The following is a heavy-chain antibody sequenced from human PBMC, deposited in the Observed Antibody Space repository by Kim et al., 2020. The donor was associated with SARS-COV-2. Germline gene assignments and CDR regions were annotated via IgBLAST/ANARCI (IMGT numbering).Heavy chain of an antibody. V-gene: IGHV1-69*13. CDR3: AAGAAAGTSGAWGMDV. CDR1: GGTFSSYA. J-gene: IGHJ6*02. D-gene: IGHD6-13*01. CDR2: IIPIFGTA. Sequence: SVKVSCKASGGTFSSYAISWVRQAPGQGLEWMGGIIPIFGTANYAQKFQGRVTITADESTSTAYMELSSLRSEDTAVYYCAAGAAAGTSGAWGMDVWGQGTTVTVSS.